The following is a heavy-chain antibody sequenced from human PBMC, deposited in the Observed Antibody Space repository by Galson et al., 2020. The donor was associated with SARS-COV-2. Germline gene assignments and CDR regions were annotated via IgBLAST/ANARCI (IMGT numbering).Heavy chain of an antibody. V-gene: IGHV3-43D*03. J-gene: IGHJ4*02. CDR2: ISWDGGST. CDR3: AKGPYPAGGDYFDY. CDR1: GFTFDDYA. D-gene: IGHD6-25*01. Sequence: GESLKISCAASGFTFDDYAMHWVRQAPGKGLEWVSLISWDGGSTYYADSVKGRFTISRDNSKNSLYLQMNSLRAEDTALYYCAKGPYPAGGDYFDYWGQGTLVTVSS.